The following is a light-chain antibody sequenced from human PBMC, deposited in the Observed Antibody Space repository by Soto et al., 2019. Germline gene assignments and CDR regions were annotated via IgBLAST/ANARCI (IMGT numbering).Light chain of an antibody. CDR2: EVT. CDR3: SSYVRSSSSWV. Sequence: QSVLTQPASVSGSPGQSITISCTGTSSDVGNYNYVSWYQLHPGKAPKHMIYEVTNRPSGVSDRFSGSKSGNTASLTVSGLQAEDEGDYYCSSYVRSSSSWVFGGGTKLTVL. J-gene: IGLJ3*02. CDR1: SSDVGNYNY. V-gene: IGLV2-14*01.